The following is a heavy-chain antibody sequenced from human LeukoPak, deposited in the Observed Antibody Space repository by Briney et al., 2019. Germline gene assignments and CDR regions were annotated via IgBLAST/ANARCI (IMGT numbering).Heavy chain of an antibody. CDR3: ARDGSGWTFDY. Sequence: SETLSLTCTVSGGSISGYSWSWIRQPQGKGLEWIGYIYYSGSTNYNPSLKSRITISVDTPKNQFSLKLSSVTAADTAVYYCARDGSGWTFDYWGQGTLVTVSS. CDR1: GGSISGYS. V-gene: IGHV4-59*01. CDR2: IYYSGST. J-gene: IGHJ4*02. D-gene: IGHD6-19*01.